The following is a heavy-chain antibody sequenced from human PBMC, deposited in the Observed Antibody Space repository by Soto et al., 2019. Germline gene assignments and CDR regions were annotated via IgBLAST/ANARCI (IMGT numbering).Heavy chain of an antibody. D-gene: IGHD5-18*01. Sequence: ASVKVSCKASGYTFTGDGISWVRQAPGQGLEWMGWISAYNGNTNYAQKLQGRVTMTTDTSTSTAYMELNSLRAEDTAVYYCAKRLVDTAMVTYWGQGTLVTVSS. V-gene: IGHV1-18*01. CDR2: ISAYNGNT. CDR3: AKRLVDTAMVTY. CDR1: GYTFTGDG. J-gene: IGHJ4*02.